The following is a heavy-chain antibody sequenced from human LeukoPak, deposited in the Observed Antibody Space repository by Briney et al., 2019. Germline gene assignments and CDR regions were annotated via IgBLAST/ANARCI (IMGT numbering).Heavy chain of an antibody. CDR1: GGTFTIYA. V-gene: IGHV1-18*01. CDR2: ISACNGNT. J-gene: IGHJ4*02. Sequence: ASVTVSCKASGGTFTIYAISWVRQAPGQGLEWLGWISACNGNTNYAQKLQGRVTMTTDTSTSTAYMELRSLRSDDTAVYYCARGRIGYCSSTSCPPKYYFDYWGQGTLVTVSS. D-gene: IGHD2-2*01. CDR3: ARGRIGYCSSTSCPPKYYFDY.